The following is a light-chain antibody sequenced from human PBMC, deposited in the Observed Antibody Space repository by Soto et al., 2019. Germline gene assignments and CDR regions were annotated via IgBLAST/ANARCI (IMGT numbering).Light chain of an antibody. CDR3: SSYTSSSTYV. Sequence: QSALTQPASVSGSPGQSITISCTGTSSDVGNYNYVSWYQQHPGKAPKLMIYDVSNRPSGVSNRFSGSKSGNTASLTISGLQAEDETDSYCSSYTSSSTYVFGTGTKVTVL. J-gene: IGLJ1*01. CDR1: SSDVGNYNY. CDR2: DVS. V-gene: IGLV2-14*01.